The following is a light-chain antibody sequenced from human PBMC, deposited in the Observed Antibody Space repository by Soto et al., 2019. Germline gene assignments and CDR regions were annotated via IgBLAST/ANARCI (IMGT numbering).Light chain of an antibody. CDR3: SSYTSSSTPVV. CDR2: EVR. CDR1: LLNVGAYTF. Sequence: QSALTQPASVSGSAGQSITISCSGTLLNVGAYTFVSWYQQHPGTAPKLFIYEVRNRPSGISSRFSGSRSGNTASLTISGLQAEDEADYYCSSYTSSSTPVVFGGGTKLTVL. V-gene: IGLV2-14*01. J-gene: IGLJ2*01.